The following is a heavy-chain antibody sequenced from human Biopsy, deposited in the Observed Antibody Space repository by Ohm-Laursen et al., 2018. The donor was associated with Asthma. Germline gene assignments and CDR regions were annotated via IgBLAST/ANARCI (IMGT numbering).Heavy chain of an antibody. CDR3: ARGDSSNWSHDYFDY. V-gene: IGHV3-53*01. J-gene: IGHJ4*02. D-gene: IGHD3-22*01. CDR2: IYSGGTS. Sequence: SLRLSCTASGFAVSSDYMFWVRQAPGKGLEWVPVIYSGGTSHTADSVRGRLTISRDYSKNTLYLQMHSLRAEDTAVYYCARGDSSNWSHDYFDYWGQGTLVTVSS. CDR1: GFAVSSDY.